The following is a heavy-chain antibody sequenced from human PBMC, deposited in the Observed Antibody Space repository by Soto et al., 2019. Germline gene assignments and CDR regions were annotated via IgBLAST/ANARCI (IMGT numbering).Heavy chain of an antibody. CDR1: GVIVSRGTYY. CDR2: IYYSGST. V-gene: IGHV4-61*01. J-gene: IGHJ5*02. D-gene: IGHD1-26*01. Sequence: SETLSLTCNVSGVIVSRGTYYWSWIRQPPGKGLEWIGYIYYSGSTNYNPSLKSRVTISVDTSKNQFSLKLSSVTAADTAIYYCSRHPLAGHTLWDPDPWGPACLVKVSS. CDR3: SRHPLAGHTLWDPDP.